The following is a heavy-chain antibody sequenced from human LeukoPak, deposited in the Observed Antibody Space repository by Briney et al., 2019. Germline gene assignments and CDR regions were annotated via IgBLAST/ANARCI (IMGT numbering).Heavy chain of an antibody. D-gene: IGHD3-22*01. CDR3: ARGRRYYDSSGRYFDF. CDR2: IYHSGST. CDR1: GGSISSGGYS. Sequence: SQTLSLTCAVSGGSISSGGYSWSWIRQPPGKGLEWIGYIYHSGSTYYNPSLKSRVTISVDTSKNQFSLKLSSVTAADTAVYYCARGRRYYDSSGRYFDFWGQGTLVTVSS. V-gene: IGHV4-30-2*01. J-gene: IGHJ4*02.